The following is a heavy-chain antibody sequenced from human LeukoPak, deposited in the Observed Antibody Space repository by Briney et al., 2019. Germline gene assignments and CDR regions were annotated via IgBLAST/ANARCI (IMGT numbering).Heavy chain of an antibody. CDR2: INAGNGNT. D-gene: IGHD6-19*01. Sequence: ASVKVSCKASGYTITSYAMHWVRQAPGQRLEWMGWINAGNGNTKYSQKFQGRVTITRDTSASTAYMELSSLRSEDTAVYYCARVGPETQWLTTFDYWGQGTLVTVSS. J-gene: IGHJ4*02. CDR1: GYTITSYA. V-gene: IGHV1-3*01. CDR3: ARVGPETQWLTTFDY.